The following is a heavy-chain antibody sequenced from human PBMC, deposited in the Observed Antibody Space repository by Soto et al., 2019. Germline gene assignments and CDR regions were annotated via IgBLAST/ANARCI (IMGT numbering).Heavy chain of an antibody. V-gene: IGHV1-18*01. D-gene: IGHD3-16*01. CDR2: ISAYNGNT. CDR3: ARDVRLGESGYDY. J-gene: IGHJ4*02. CDR1: GYTFSSYG. Sequence: AASVKVSCKASGYTFSSYGFSWVRQAPGQGLEWMGWISAYNGNTDYAQRFQGRVTMTTDTSTSTAYMELRSLRSDDTAVYYCARDVRLGESGYDYWGQGTLVTVSS.